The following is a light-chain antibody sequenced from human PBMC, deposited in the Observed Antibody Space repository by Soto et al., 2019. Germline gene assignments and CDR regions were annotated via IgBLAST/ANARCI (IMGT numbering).Light chain of an antibody. CDR2: DVS. J-gene: IGLJ1*01. CDR1: SSDVGGYNY. CDR3: CSYAGRDKGYV. Sequence: QSALTQPRSVSGSPGQSVTISCTGTSSDVGGYNYVSWYQHHPGRAPKLMIYDVSKRSSGVPDRFSGSKSGNTASLTISGLQAEDEADYYCCSYAGRDKGYVVGTGTKVTVL. V-gene: IGLV2-11*01.